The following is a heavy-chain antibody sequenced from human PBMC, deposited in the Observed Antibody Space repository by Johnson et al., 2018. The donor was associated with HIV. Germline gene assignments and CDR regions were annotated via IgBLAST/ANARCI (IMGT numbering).Heavy chain of an antibody. CDR3: ARGRWLELDAFDL. J-gene: IGHJ3*01. D-gene: IGHD5-24*01. CDR1: GFTFSAYA. Sequence: HVQLVESGGGVVQPGRSLRLSCAASGFTFSAYAIHWVRQAPGKGLEWVAVISYDGSNKYYADSVKGRFTISRDNSKNTLYLQMNSLRAEDTAVYYCARGRWLELDAFDLWGQGTMV. V-gene: IGHV3-30-3*01. CDR2: ISYDGSNK.